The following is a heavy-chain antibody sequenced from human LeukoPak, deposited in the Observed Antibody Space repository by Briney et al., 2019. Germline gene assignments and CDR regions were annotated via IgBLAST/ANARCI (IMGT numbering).Heavy chain of an antibody. CDR1: GFTVSGYA. CDR2: ITGGGDFT. D-gene: IGHD6-13*01. CDR3: AKVRLPGIAAAGTGFDY. Sequence: GGSLRLSCAASGFTVSGYAMSWVRQAPGKGLEWVSAITGGGDFTYYAASVKGRFTITRDNSKNTLYLQMNSLRAEDTAVYYCAKVRLPGIAAAGTGFDYWGQGTLVTVSS. J-gene: IGHJ4*02. V-gene: IGHV3-23*01.